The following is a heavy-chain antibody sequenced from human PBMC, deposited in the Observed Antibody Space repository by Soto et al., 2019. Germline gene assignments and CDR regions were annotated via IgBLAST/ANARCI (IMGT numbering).Heavy chain of an antibody. CDR1: GGSISSYY. J-gene: IGHJ5*02. D-gene: IGHD3-3*01. V-gene: IGHV4-4*07. Sequence: SETLSLTCTVSGGSISSYYWTWIRQPAGKGLEWIGRVYSSGGTHYNPSLKSRVTISLDTSKNQFSLRLLSVTDADTAVYYCARGQRFSDWFDPWGQGTLVTVSS. CDR2: VYSSGGT. CDR3: ARGQRFSDWFDP.